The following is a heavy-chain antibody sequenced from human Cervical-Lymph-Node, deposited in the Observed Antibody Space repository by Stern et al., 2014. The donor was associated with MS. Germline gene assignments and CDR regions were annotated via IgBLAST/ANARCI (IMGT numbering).Heavy chain of an antibody. D-gene: IGHD2-15*01. V-gene: IGHV1-18*01. CDR1: GYTFTSYG. Sequence: VQLVQSGAEVKKPGASVKVSCRASGYTFTSYGISWVRQAPGQGLEGMGWIRTYNGNTNYAQKFQGRVTMTTDTSTSTAYMELRSLISDDTAVYYCARDIYCSGGTCYFEFFDYWGQGTLVAVS. CDR2: IRTYNGNT. J-gene: IGHJ4*02. CDR3: ARDIYCSGGTCYFEFFDY.